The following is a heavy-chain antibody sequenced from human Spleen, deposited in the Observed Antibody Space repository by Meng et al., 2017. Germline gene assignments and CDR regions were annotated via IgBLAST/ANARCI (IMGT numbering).Heavy chain of an antibody. CDR3: VSGGSYYLH. CDR1: EFTFTSYS. V-gene: IGHV3-7*01. CDR2: IKQDGGEM. J-gene: IGHJ4*02. D-gene: IGHD1-26*01. Sequence: GESLKISCVASEFTFTSYSMSWVRQAPGKGLEWVANIKQDGGEMNYVDSVKGRFIISRDNVKNSLYLQMNSLRVEDTAVYYCVSGGSYYLHWGQGTRVTGSS.